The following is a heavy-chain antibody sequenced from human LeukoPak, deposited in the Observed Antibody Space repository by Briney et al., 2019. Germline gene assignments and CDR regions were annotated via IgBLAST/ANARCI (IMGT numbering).Heavy chain of an antibody. V-gene: IGHV4-4*07. Sequence: SETLSLTCTVSGGSISSYYWSWIRQPAGKGLEWIGRIYTSGSTNYNPSLKSRVTISVDTSKNQFSLKLSSVTAADTAVYYCAREGMVRGVNWFDPWGQGTLVTVSS. CDR3: AREGMVRGVNWFDP. CDR1: GGSISSYY. CDR2: IYTSGST. J-gene: IGHJ5*02. D-gene: IGHD3-10*01.